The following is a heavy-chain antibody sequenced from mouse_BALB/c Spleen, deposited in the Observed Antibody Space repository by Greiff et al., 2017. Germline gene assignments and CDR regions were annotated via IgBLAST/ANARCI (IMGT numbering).Heavy chain of an antibody. CDR1: GFTFSDYY. V-gene: IGHV5-4*02. Sequence: EVQRVESGGGLVKPGGSLKLSCAASGFTFSDYYMYWVRQTPEKRLEWVATISDGGSYTYYPDSVKGRFTISRDNAKNNLYLQMSSLKSEDTAMYYCARDGTTGAWFAYWGQGTLVTVSA. CDR3: ARDGTTGAWFAY. CDR2: ISDGGSYT. J-gene: IGHJ3*01. D-gene: IGHD1-1*01.